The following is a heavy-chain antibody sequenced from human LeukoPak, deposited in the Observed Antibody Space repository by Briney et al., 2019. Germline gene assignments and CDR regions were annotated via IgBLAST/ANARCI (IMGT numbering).Heavy chain of an antibody. CDR1: GYSFTSYW. Sequence: GESLQISCKGSGYSFTSYWIGWVRQMPGKGLEWMGIIYPGDSGTRYSPSFQGQVTISADKSISTAYLQWSSLKASDTAMYYCAILSPYDILTGYYKGAFDIWGQGTMVTVSS. V-gene: IGHV5-51*01. J-gene: IGHJ3*02. D-gene: IGHD3-9*01. CDR3: AILSPYDILTGYYKGAFDI. CDR2: IYPGDSGT.